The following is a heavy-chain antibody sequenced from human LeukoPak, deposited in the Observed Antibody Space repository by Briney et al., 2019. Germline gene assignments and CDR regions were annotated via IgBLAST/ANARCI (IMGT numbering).Heavy chain of an antibody. J-gene: IGHJ5*02. Sequence: GASVKVSCKASGYTFTSYGISWVRQAPGQGLEWMGWISAYNGNTNYAQKLQGRVTMTTDTSTSTAYMELRSLRSDDTAVYYCAREIVDSSGWGDLPQGDWFDPWGQGTLVTVSS. CDR1: GYTFTSYG. V-gene: IGHV1-18*01. CDR2: ISAYNGNT. CDR3: AREIVDSSGWGDLPQGDWFDP. D-gene: IGHD6-19*01.